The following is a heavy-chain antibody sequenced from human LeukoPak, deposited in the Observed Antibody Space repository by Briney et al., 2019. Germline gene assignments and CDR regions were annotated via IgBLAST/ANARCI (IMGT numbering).Heavy chain of an antibody. CDR1: GGPIRSFY. V-gene: IGHV4-4*07. CDR2: IYTSGST. D-gene: IGHD2-2*01. Sequence: SETLSLTCSVSGGPIRSFYWSWIRQPGGKGLEWIGRIYTSGSTNYNPSLRTRVTMSLDTSKNQFSLKLSSVTAADTAVYYCATGYCSTTGCYDYWGQGTLVTVSS. CDR3: ATGYCSTTGCYDY. J-gene: IGHJ4*02.